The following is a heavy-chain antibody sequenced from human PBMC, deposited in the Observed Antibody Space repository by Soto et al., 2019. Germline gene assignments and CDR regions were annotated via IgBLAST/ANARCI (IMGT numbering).Heavy chain of an antibody. CDR2: IYYSGTT. D-gene: IGHD3-22*01. CDR1: RGSISSYY. V-gene: IGHV4-59*08. J-gene: IGHJ4*02. Sequence: PSETLSLTCTVSRGSISSYYWNWIRQPPGKGLEWIGYIYYSGTTYYNPSLKSRLTISIDTSKKQFSLRLTSVTAADTAEYYCATYDSSGLAFWGQGTLVTVSS. CDR3: ATYDSSGLAF.